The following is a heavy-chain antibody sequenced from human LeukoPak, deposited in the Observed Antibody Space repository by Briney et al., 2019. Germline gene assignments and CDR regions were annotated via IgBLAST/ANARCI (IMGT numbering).Heavy chain of an antibody. CDR1: GFTFSSYA. D-gene: IGHD6-13*01. Sequence: GSLRLSCAASGFTFSSYAMSWVRQAPGKGLEWIGEINHSGSTNYNPSLKSRVTISVDTSKNQFSLKLSSVTAADTAVYYCARGRGSSYYYGMDVWGKGTTVTVSS. V-gene: IGHV4-34*01. CDR2: INHSGST. J-gene: IGHJ6*04. CDR3: ARGRGSSYYYGMDV.